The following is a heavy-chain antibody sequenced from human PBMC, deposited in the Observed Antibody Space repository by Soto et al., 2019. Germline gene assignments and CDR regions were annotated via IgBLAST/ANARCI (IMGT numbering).Heavy chain of an antibody. V-gene: IGHV1-46*01. CDR1: GYTFTSYY. CDR2: INPSGGST. Sequence: QVQLVQSGAEVKKPGASVKVSCKASGYTFTSYYMHWVRQAPGQGLEWMGIINPSGGSTSYAQKFPGRVTMTRDTSTSTVYMELSSLRSEDTAVYYCAREPYSRWFDPWGQGTLVTVSS. D-gene: IGHD2-21*01. CDR3: AREPYSRWFDP. J-gene: IGHJ5*02.